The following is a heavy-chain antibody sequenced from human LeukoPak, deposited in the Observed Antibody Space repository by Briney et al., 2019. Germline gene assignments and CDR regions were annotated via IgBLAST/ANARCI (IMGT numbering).Heavy chain of an antibody. CDR3: ASRRLLGYCSSTSCQTRYYYYYGMDV. J-gene: IGHJ6*02. V-gene: IGHV4-34*01. Sequence: SETLSLPCAVYGGSFSGYYWSWIRQPPGKGLEWIGEINHSGSTNYNPSLKSRVTISVDTSKNQFSLKLSSVTAADTAVYYCASRRLLGYCSSTSCQTRYYYYYGMDVWGQGTTVTVSS. CDR2: INHSGST. CDR1: GGSFSGYY. D-gene: IGHD2-2*01.